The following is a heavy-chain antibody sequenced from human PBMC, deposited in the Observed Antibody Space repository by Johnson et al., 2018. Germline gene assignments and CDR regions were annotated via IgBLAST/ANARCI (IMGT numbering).Heavy chain of an antibody. CDR3: ARAGHGGKSGYWFDS. D-gene: IGHD4-23*01. CDR1: GFTFSSYW. V-gene: IGHV3-7*01. J-gene: IGHJ5*01. CDR2: IKQDGSEE. Sequence: EVQLVESGGGLVQPGGSLRLSCEASGFTFSSYWMTWVRQAPGKGLEWVANIKQDGSEEYYVDSVKGRFTVSRDKAKNSLYLQMNSLRAGDTAVDYCARAGHGGKSGYWFDSWGQGTLVTVSS.